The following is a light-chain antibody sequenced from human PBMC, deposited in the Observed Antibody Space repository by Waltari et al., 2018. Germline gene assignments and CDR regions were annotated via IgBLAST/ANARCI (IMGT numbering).Light chain of an antibody. CDR2: RDD. J-gene: IGLJ1*01. Sequence: QSVLTQPPSVSGTPGQTVTISCFGTNSNIGRNSVFWYQQLPGTAPKLLIYRDDRRPSGVPDRFYASNSGTSASLAIRGLRSEDEADYYCAAWDDSLSVSYVFGSGTKVTV. CDR1: NSNIGRNS. CDR3: AAWDDSLSVSYV. V-gene: IGLV1-47*01.